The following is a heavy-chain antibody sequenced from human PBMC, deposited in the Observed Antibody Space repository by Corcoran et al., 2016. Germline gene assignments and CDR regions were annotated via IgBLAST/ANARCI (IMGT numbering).Heavy chain of an antibody. CDR1: GGSFSGYY. V-gene: IGHV4-34*01. J-gene: IGHJ3*02. CDR3: ARGLWGATVTPGAFDI. CDR2: INHSGST. Sequence: QVQLQQWGAGLLKPSETLSLTCAVYGGSFSGYYWSWIRQPPGKGLEWIGEINHSGSTNYNPSLKSRVTISVDTSKNQFSLKLSSVTAADTAVYYCARGLWGATVTPGAFDIWGQGTMVTVSS. D-gene: IGHD4-17*01.